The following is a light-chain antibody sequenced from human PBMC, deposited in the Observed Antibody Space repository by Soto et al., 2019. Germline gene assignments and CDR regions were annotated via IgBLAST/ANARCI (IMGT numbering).Light chain of an antibody. CDR3: QSYDSSLSGVV. CDR2: GNS. Sequence: QSVLTQPPSVSGAPGQRVTISCTGSSYNFGSGYDVHWYQQLPGTVPRLLIFGNSNRPSGVPDRFSGSRSGTSASLVITGLQAEDEADYYCQSYDSSLSGVVFGGGTKVTVL. V-gene: IGLV1-40*01. CDR1: SYNFGSGYD. J-gene: IGLJ2*01.